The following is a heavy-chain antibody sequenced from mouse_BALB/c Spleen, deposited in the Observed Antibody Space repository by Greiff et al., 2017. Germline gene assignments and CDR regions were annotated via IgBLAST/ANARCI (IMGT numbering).Heavy chain of an antibody. J-gene: IGHJ4*01. CDR3: AREGYYIDMDY. Sequence: VQLQQSGAELVKPGASVKLSSTASGFNIKDTYMHWVKQRPEQGLEWIGRIDPANGNTKYDPKFQGKATITADTSSNTAYLQLSSLTSEDTAVYYCAREGYYIDMDYWGQGTSVTVSS. CDR2: IDPANGNT. V-gene: IGHV14-3*02. D-gene: IGHD2-3*01. CDR1: GFNIKDTY.